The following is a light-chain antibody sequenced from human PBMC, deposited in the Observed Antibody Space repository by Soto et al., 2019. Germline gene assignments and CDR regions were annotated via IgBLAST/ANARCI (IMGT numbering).Light chain of an antibody. J-gene: IGLJ2*01. CDR3: SLYTSSSTFVV. Sequence: QSALTQPTSVSGSPGQSVTISCTGTSSDVGSYNRVSWYQQPPGTAPKLMIYDVSNRPSGVPDRFSGSKSGNTASLTISGLQAEDEADYYCSLYTSSSTFVVFGGGTKVTVL. CDR1: SSDVGSYNR. V-gene: IGLV2-18*01. CDR2: DVS.